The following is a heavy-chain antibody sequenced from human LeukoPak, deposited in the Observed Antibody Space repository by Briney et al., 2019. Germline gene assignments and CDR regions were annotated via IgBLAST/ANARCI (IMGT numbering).Heavy chain of an antibody. CDR3: ARSAVVLPYYFDS. CDR1: GHTLTELS. V-gene: IGHV1-24*01. CDR2: FDPEDGQA. D-gene: IGHD3-16*02. J-gene: IGHJ4*02. Sequence: ASVKVSCKVSGHTLTELSIHWVPQAPGKGLEWIGFFDPEDGQAMYPQNFQGRISITEDTSTDTVHMELRSLTSEDTAVYYCARSAVVLPYYFDSWGQGTLVTVSS.